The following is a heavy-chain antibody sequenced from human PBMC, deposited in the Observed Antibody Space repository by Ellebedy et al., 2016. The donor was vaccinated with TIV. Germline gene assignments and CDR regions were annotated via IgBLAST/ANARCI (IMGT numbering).Heavy chain of an antibody. Sequence: GESLKISCAASGFTFTRYTMSWVRQAPGKGLEWVSAISGSGGTTYYADSVKGRFSISRDNSKKTLYLQMNSLSAADTGVYYCAKERGYGEFAVHYWGQGTLVTVAS. D-gene: IGHD4-17*01. V-gene: IGHV3-23*01. CDR1: GFTFTRYT. CDR3: AKERGYGEFAVHY. CDR2: ISGSGGTT. J-gene: IGHJ4*02.